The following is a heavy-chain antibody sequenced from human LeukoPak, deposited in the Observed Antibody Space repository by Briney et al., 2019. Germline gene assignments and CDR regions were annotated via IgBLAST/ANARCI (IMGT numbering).Heavy chain of an antibody. J-gene: IGHJ4*02. V-gene: IGHV3-11*04. D-gene: IGHD1-26*01. CDR2: LSSSGSTI. CDR1: GFTFSDYY. CDR3: ATEGIVGGGAHFDY. Sequence: GGSLRLSCAASGFTFSDYYMSWIRQAPGKGLEWVSYLSSSGSTIYYANSVKGRFTISRDNAKNSLYLQMNSVRVEDTAVYYCATEGIVGGGAHFDYWGQGTLVTVSS.